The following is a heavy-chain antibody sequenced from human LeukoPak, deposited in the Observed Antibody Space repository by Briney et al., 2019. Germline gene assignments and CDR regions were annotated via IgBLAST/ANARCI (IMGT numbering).Heavy chain of an antibody. Sequence: SETLSLTCTVSGGSISSSSYYWGWIRQPPGKGLEWIGSISYSGSTYYNPSLKSRVTISVDTSKNQFSVKLNSVTAADTAVYYCARSRNLWFGELLKFDYWGQGTLVTVSS. CDR1: GGSISSSSYY. CDR2: ISYSGST. J-gene: IGHJ4*02. V-gene: IGHV4-39*07. CDR3: ARSRNLWFGELLKFDY. D-gene: IGHD3-10*01.